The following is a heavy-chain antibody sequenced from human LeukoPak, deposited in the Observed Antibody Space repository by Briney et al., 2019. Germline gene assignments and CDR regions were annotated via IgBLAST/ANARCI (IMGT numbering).Heavy chain of an antibody. CDR1: GFTFSSYS. D-gene: IGHD3-10*01. Sequence: GGSLRLSCAASGFTFSSYSMNWVRQAPGKGLEWVSYISSSSSTIYYADSVKGRFTISRDNAKNSLYLQMNSLRAEDTAVHYCASLGGSRSSKYFQHWGLGTLVTVSS. CDR2: ISSSSSTI. J-gene: IGHJ1*01. CDR3: ASLGGSRSSKYFQH. V-gene: IGHV3-48*04.